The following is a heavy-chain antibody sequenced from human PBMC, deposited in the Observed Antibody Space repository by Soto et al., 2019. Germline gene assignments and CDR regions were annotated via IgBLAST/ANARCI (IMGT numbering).Heavy chain of an antibody. J-gene: IGHJ4*02. CDR1: GFTFSSYW. V-gene: IGHV3-7*03. D-gene: IGHD3-3*01. Sequence: GGSLRLSCAASGFTFSSYWMRWVRQAPGKGLEWVDNIKQDGSEKYYVDSVKGRFTISRDNAKNSLYLQMNSLRAEDTAVYYCARDKYDGGSYFDYWGQGTLVTVSS. CDR3: ARDKYDGGSYFDY. CDR2: IKQDGSEK.